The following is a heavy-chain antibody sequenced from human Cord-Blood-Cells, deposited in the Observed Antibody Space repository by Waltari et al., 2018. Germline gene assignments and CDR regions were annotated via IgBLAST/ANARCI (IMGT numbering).Heavy chain of an antibody. CDR3: ARAPSGYCSGGSCYSAFDI. CDR1: GYSITSYW. J-gene: IGHJ3*02. V-gene: IGHV5-51*01. D-gene: IGHD2-15*01. Sequence: EVQLVQSGAEVKKPGESLKISCKGSGYSITSYWIGWVRQMPGKGLEWMGIIYPGDSDTRYSPSFQGQVTISADKSISTAYLQWSSLKASDTAMYYCARAPSGYCSGGSCYSAFDIWGQGTMVTVSS. CDR2: IYPGDSDT.